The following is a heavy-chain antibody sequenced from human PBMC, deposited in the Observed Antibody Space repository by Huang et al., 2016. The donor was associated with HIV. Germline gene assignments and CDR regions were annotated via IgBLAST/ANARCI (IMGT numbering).Heavy chain of an antibody. D-gene: IGHD1-1*01. CDR3: ARLSTTWYFDY. J-gene: IGHJ4*02. V-gene: IGHV5-51*01. Sequence: EVQLVQSGAEVKKPGESLKISCKGSGYSFTSYWIGWVRQMPGKGLGGMGIIYPGDSDTSDSPSYQGQVTISADKSISTGYLQWSSLKASDTTMYYCARLSTTWYFDYWGQGTLVTVSS. CDR1: GYSFTSYW. CDR2: IYPGDSDT.